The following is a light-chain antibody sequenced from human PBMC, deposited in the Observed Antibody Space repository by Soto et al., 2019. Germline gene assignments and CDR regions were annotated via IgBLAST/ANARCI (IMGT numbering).Light chain of an antibody. V-gene: IGKV1-39*01. J-gene: IGKJ4*01. CDR3: QQSYSLPPT. Sequence: DIQMTQSPSSLSASVGDRVTITCRASQNIIKYLNWYQQKPGKAPNLLIYATSSLHSGVPSRFSGSGSETDFTLTISSLQPEDFATYYCQQSYSLPPTFGGGTKVELK. CDR1: QNIIKY. CDR2: ATS.